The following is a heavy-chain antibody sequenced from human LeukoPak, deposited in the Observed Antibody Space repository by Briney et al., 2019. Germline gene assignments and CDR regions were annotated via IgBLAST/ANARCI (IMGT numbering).Heavy chain of an antibody. Sequence: GGSLRLSCAASTFTFSSYAMHWVRQAPGKGLAWVAVISYDGRNKYYADSVKGRFTISRDNSKSMLYLQMNSLRDEDTAVYYCATGDCGGNCYSSYFDYWGQGTLVTVSS. CDR2: ISYDGRNK. J-gene: IGHJ4*02. CDR1: TFTFSSYA. V-gene: IGHV3-30*04. D-gene: IGHD2-21*02. CDR3: ATGDCGGNCYSSYFDY.